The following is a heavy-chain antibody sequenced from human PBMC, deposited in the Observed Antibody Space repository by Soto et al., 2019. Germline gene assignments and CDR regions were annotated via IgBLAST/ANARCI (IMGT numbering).Heavy chain of an antibody. J-gene: IGHJ4*02. CDR1: GGSISSSSYY. CDR3: AGGITMIVVVPDY. Sequence: QLQLQESGPGLVKPSETLSLTCTVSGGSISSSSYYWGWIRQPPGKGLEWIGSIYYSGSTYYNPSLKSRVTISVDTSKNQFSLKLSSVTAADTAVYYCAGGITMIVVVPDYWGQGTLVTVSS. V-gene: IGHV4-39*01. CDR2: IYYSGST. D-gene: IGHD3-22*01.